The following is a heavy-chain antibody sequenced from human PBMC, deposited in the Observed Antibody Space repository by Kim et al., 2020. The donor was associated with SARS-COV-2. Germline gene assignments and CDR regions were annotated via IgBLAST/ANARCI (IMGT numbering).Heavy chain of an antibody. CDR2: ISSSSSYT. J-gene: IGHJ6*02. Sequence: GGSLRLSCAASGFTFSDYYMSWIRQAPGKGLEWVSYISSSSSYTNYADSVKGRFTISRDNAKNSLYLQMNSLRAEDTAVYYCARFSDSGSYYYGMDVWGQGTTVTVSS. CDR1: GFTFSDYY. CDR3: ARFSDSGSYYYGMDV. D-gene: IGHD1-26*01. V-gene: IGHV3-11*03.